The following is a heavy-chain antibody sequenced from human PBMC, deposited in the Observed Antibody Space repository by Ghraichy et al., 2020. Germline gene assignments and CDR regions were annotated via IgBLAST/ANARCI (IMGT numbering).Heavy chain of an antibody. CDR1: GFTVSSNY. V-gene: IGHV3-66*02. CDR3: AREPRSPTVTTDAFDI. CDR2: IYSGGST. D-gene: IGHD4-17*01. Sequence: GGSLRLSCAASGFTVSSNYMSWVRQAPGKGLEWVSVIYSGGSTYYADSVKGRFTISRDNSKNTLYLQMNSLRAEDTAVYYCAREPRSPTVTTDAFDIWGQGTMVTVSS. J-gene: IGHJ3*02.